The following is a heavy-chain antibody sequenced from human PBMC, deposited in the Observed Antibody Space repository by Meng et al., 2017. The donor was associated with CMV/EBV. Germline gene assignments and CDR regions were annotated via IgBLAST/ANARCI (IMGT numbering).Heavy chain of an antibody. CDR3: ARDGAAAGYYYYYGMDV. V-gene: IGHV3-21*01. CDR1: GFTFSSYS. Sequence: GGSLRLSCAASGFTFSSYSMNWVRRAPGKGLEWVSSIRSSSSYKYYADSVKGRFTISRDNAKNSLYLQMNSLSAEETAVYYCARDGAAAGYYYYYGMDVWGQGTTVTVSS. CDR2: IRSSSSYK. J-gene: IGHJ6*02. D-gene: IGHD6-13*01.